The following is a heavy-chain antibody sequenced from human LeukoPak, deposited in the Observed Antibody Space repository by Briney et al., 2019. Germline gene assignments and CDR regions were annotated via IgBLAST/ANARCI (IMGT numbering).Heavy chain of an antibody. V-gene: IGHV3-7*01. CDR3: ARDLRSLPPVLWFGELSGFDY. J-gene: IGHJ4*02. CDR1: GFTFSSYW. D-gene: IGHD3-10*01. Sequence: GGSLRLSCAASGFTFSSYWMSWVRQAPGKGLEWVANIKQDGSEKYYVDSVKGRFTIPRDNAKNSLYLQMNSLRAEDTAVYYCARDLRSLPPVLWFGELSGFDYWGQGTLVTVSS. CDR2: IKQDGSEK.